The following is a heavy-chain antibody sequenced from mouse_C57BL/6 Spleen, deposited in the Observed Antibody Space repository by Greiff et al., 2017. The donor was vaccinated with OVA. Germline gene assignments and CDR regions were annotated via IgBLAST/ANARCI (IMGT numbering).Heavy chain of an antibody. CDR3: ARSPHYGSSWGFAY. D-gene: IGHD1-1*01. CDR2: INPNNGGT. CDR1: GYTFTDYN. V-gene: IGHV1-18*01. Sequence: DVKLVESGPELVKPGASVKIPCKASGYTFTDYNMDWVKQSHGKSLEWIGDINPNNGGTIYNQKFKGKATLTVDKSSSTAYMELRSLTSEDTAVYYCARSPHYGSSWGFAYWGQGTLVTVSA. J-gene: IGHJ3*01.